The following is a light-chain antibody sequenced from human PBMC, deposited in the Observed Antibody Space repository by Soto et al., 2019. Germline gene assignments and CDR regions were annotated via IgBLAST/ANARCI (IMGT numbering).Light chain of an antibody. CDR3: SAYAGSTIV. J-gene: IGLJ2*01. Sequence: QSVLTQPPSASGSPGQSVTISCTGTNSDVGGYNYVSWYQQHPGKAPKLMIYEVSKRPSGVPDRFSGSKSGSTASLTVSGLQAEDEADYYCSAYAGSTIVFGGGTKLTVL. CDR1: NSDVGGYNY. CDR2: EVS. V-gene: IGLV2-8*01.